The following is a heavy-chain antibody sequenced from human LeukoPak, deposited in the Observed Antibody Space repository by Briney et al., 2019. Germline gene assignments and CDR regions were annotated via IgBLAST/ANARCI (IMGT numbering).Heavy chain of an antibody. CDR1: GYTFTRYD. V-gene: IGHV1-8*01. D-gene: IGHD1-26*01. CDR3: ARDKWELLQLDY. Sequence: ASVKVSCKASGYTFTRYDINWVRQATGQGLEWMGWMNPNSGNTGYAQKFQGRVTMTRNTSISTAYMELSSLRSEDTAVYYCARDKWELLQLDYWGQGTLVTVSS. J-gene: IGHJ4*02. CDR2: MNPNSGNT.